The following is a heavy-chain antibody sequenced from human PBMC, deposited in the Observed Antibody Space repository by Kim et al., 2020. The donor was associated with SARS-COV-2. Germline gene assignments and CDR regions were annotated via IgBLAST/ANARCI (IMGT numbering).Heavy chain of an antibody. J-gene: IGHJ6*01. D-gene: IGHD6-6*01. CDR3: ARQKQLVPWGDYYYGM. Sequence: SETLSLTCTVSGGSISSSSYYWGWIRQPPGKGLEWIGSIYYSGSTYYNPSLKSRVTISVDTSKNQFSLKLSSVTAADTAVYYCARQKQLVPWGDYYYGM. CDR2: IYYSGST. CDR1: GGSISSSSYY. V-gene: IGHV4-39*01.